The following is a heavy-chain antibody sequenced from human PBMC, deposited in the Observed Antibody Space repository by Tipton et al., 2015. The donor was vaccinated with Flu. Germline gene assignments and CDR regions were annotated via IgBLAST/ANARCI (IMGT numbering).Heavy chain of an antibody. V-gene: IGHV5-51*01. D-gene: IGHD3-3*01. J-gene: IGHJ4*02. CDR2: IYPADSDT. Sequence: VQLVQSGAEVKKPGESLKISCKGSGYTFIDYWIGWVRQMPGKGLEWMGIIYPADSDTRYGPSFQGQFTISVDKSINTAYLQWSTLKAWDRGPYSCASHYKSDYYYPFAYWGQGSLVTVSS. CDR3: ASHYKSDYYYPFAY. CDR1: GYTFIDYW.